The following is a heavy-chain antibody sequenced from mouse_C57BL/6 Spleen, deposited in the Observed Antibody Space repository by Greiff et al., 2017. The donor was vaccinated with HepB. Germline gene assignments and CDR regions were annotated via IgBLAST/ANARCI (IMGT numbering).Heavy chain of an antibody. CDR1: GFTFSDYY. CDR2: INYDGSST. D-gene: IGHD2-1*01. Sequence: EVKLMESEGGLVQPGSSMKLSCTASGFTFSDYYMAWVRQVPEKGLEWVANINYDGSSTYYLDSLKSRFIISRDNAKNILYLQMSSLKSEDTATYYCARALLYGNYGYYAMDYWGQGTSVTVSS. J-gene: IGHJ4*01. V-gene: IGHV5-16*01. CDR3: ARALLYGNYGYYAMDY.